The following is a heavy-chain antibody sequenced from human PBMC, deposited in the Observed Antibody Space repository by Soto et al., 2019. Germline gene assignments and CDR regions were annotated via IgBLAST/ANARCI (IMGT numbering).Heavy chain of an antibody. D-gene: IGHD3-10*01. CDR3: ARCSYYGSGSYPNYYYYGMDV. Sequence: ASVKVSCKXSGYTFTSYYMHWVRQAPGQGLEWMGIINPSGGSTSYAQKFQGRVTMTRDTSTSTVYMELSSLRSEDTAVYYCARCSYYGSGSYPNYYYYGMDVWGQGTTVTVSS. CDR2: INPSGGST. J-gene: IGHJ6*02. V-gene: IGHV1-46*01. CDR1: GYTFTSYY.